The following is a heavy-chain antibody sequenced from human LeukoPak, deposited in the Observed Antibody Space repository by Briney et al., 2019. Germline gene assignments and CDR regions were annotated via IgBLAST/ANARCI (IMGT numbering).Heavy chain of an antibody. V-gene: IGHV3-7*01. J-gene: IGHJ4*02. CDR3: ARDLPLRYFDWLPYFDY. D-gene: IGHD3-9*01. CDR2: IKQDGSEK. Sequence: PGGSLRLSCAASGFTFSSYWMSWVRQAPGKGLEWVANIKQDGSEKYYMDSVKGRFTISRDNAKNSLYLQMNSLRAEDTAVYYCARDLPLRYFDWLPYFDYWGQGTLVTVSS. CDR1: GFTFSSYW.